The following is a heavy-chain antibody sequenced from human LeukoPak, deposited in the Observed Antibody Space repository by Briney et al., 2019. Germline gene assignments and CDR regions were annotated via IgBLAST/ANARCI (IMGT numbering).Heavy chain of an antibody. J-gene: IGHJ4*02. CDR1: GYTFTSYY. Sequence: ASVKVSCKASGYTFTSYYMHWVRQAPGQGLEWMGWISAYNGNTSYAQKLQGRVTMTTDTSTSTAYMELRSLRSDDTAVYYCARLEYYYGSGYFGYWGQGTLVTVSS. D-gene: IGHD3-10*01. CDR3: ARLEYYYGSGYFGY. CDR2: ISAYNGNT. V-gene: IGHV1-18*04.